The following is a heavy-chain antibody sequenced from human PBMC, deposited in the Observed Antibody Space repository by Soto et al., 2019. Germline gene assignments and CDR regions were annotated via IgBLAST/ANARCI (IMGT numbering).Heavy chain of an antibody. CDR3: VKGGWGSRSDY. CDR2: IGRGGDT. V-gene: IGHV3-23*01. D-gene: IGHD7-27*01. CDR1: GFTFSDTA. J-gene: IGHJ4*02. Sequence: EVQVLESGGGLVQPGGSLRLSCTASGFTFSDTAMAWVRQAPGKGLEWVSTIGRGGDTYYTDSLKGRFTISRDNSKNTLYLQMNSLRAEDTAKDYCVKGGWGSRSDYWCKGTLVTVYS.